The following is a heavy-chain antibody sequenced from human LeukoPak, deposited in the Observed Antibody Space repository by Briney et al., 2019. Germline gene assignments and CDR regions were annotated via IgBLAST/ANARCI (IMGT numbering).Heavy chain of an antibody. J-gene: IGHJ4*02. Sequence: GGSLRLSCAASGFTFSSNAIHWVRQAPGKGLEWVAEISYDGGNTYYADSVKGRFTISRDNSKNTLYLQMNSLRAEDTAVYYCAKDVGMIGYCSGGSCYAIDYWGQGTLVTVSS. V-gene: IGHV3-30-3*01. D-gene: IGHD2-15*01. CDR3: AKDVGMIGYCSGGSCYAIDY. CDR2: ISYDGGNT. CDR1: GFTFSSNA.